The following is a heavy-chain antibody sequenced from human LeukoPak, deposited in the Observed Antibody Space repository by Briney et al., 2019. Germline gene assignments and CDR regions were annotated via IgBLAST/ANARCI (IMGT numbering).Heavy chain of an antibody. CDR1: GYTFTGYY. V-gene: IGHV1-2*02. CDR3: ARRAGRNIAARNQNYFDY. J-gene: IGHJ4*02. CDR2: INPNSGGT. D-gene: IGHD6-6*01. Sequence: ASVKVSCKASGYTFTGYYMHWVRQAPGQGLEWMGWINPNSGGTNYAQYFQGRVTMTRDTSISTAYMELSRLRSDDTAVYYCARRAGRNIAARNQNYFDYWGQGTLVTVSS.